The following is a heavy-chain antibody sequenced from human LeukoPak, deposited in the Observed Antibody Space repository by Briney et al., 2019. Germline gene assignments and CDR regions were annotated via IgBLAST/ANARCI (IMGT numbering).Heavy chain of an antibody. J-gene: IGHJ6*03. CDR1: GFTFSSYG. CDR3: ARDASPGRTVTTSQYYYYYYYMDV. V-gene: IGHV3-30*02. Sequence: PGGSLRLSCAASGFTFSSYGMHWVRQAPGKGLEWVAFIRYDGSNKYYADSVKGRFTISRDNSKNALYLQMGSLRAEDMAVYYCARDASPGRTVTTSQYYYYYYYMDVWGKGTTVTVSS. D-gene: IGHD4-17*01. CDR2: IRYDGSNK.